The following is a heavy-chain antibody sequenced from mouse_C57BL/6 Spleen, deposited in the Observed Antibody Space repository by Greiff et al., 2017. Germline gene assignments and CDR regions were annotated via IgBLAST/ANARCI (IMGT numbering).Heavy chain of an antibody. CDR1: GYAFSSYW. Sequence: VQLQQSGAELVKPGASVKISCKASGYAFSSYWMNWVKQRPGKGLEGIGQIYPGDGDTNYNGKFKGKATLTADKSSSTAYMQLSSLTSEDSAVYFCASPAYYSNYGYFDVWGTGTTVTVSS. V-gene: IGHV1-80*01. D-gene: IGHD2-5*01. CDR2: IYPGDGDT. CDR3: ASPAYYSNYGYFDV. J-gene: IGHJ1*03.